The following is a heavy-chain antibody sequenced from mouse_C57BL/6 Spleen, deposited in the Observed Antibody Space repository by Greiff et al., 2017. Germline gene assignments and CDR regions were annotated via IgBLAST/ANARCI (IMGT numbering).Heavy chain of an antibody. CDR2: IDPETGGT. CDR3: TRSRLRRGFDY. J-gene: IGHJ2*01. V-gene: IGHV1-15*01. D-gene: IGHD2-4*01. Sequence: VQLQQSGAELVRPGASVTLSCKASGYTFTDYEMHWVKQTPVHGLEWIGAIDPETGGTAYNQKFKGKAILTADKSSSTAYMELRSLTSADSAVYYCTRSRLRRGFDYWGQGTTLTVSS. CDR1: GYTFTDYE.